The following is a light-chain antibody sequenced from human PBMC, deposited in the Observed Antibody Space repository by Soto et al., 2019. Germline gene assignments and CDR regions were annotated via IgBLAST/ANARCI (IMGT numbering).Light chain of an antibody. CDR2: EVS. CDR3: SSYAGSNIFV. Sequence: QSALTQPPSASGSPGQSVTISCTGTSSDVGGYNFVAWYQQHPGKAPKLMISEVSKRPSGVPDRFSGSKSGNTASLTVSGLQAEDEADYYRSSYAGSNIFVFGTGTKVTVL. V-gene: IGLV2-8*01. J-gene: IGLJ1*01. CDR1: SSDVGGYNF.